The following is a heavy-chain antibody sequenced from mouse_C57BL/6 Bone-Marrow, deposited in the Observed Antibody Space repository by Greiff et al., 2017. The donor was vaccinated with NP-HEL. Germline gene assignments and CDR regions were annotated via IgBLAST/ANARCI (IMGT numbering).Heavy chain of an antibody. CDR3: ARLGLYYYGSSRTWFAY. D-gene: IGHD1-1*01. V-gene: IGHV1-53*01. Sequence: QVQLQQPGTELVKPGASVKLSCKASGYTFTSYWMHWVKQRPGQGLEWIGNINPSNGGTNYNEKFKSKATLTVDKSSSTAYMQLSSLTSEDSAVYYCARLGLYYYGSSRTWFAYWGQGTLVTVSA. CDR1: GYTFTSYW. J-gene: IGHJ3*01. CDR2: INPSNGGT.